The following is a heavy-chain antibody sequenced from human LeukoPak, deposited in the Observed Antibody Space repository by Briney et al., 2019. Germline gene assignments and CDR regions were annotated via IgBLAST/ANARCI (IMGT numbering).Heavy chain of an antibody. CDR3: ARDLGYSYGPLGY. J-gene: IGHJ4*02. CDR1: GFTFSSYS. Sequence: TGGSLRLSCAASGFTFSSYSMNWVRQAPGKGLEWVPYISSSSSTIYYADSVKGRFTISRDNAKNSLYLQMNSLRAEDTAVYYCARDLGYSYGPLGYWGQGTLVTVSS. V-gene: IGHV3-48*01. CDR2: ISSSSSTI. D-gene: IGHD5-18*01.